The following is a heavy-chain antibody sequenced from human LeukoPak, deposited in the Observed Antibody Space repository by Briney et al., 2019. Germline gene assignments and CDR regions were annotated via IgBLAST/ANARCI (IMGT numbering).Heavy chain of an antibody. CDR2: ISSSSSTI. CDR3: AAEWELLN. Sequence: GGSLRLSCAASGFTFSSYNMNWVRQAPGKGLEWVSYISSSSSTIYYADSVKGRFTISRDNVKNSLYLQTNSLRAEDTAVYYCAAEWELLNWGQGTLVTVSS. J-gene: IGHJ4*02. D-gene: IGHD1-26*01. V-gene: IGHV3-48*01. CDR1: GFTFSSYN.